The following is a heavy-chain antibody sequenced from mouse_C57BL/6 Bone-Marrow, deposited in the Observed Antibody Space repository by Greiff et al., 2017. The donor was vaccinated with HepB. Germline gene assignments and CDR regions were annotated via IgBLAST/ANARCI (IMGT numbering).Heavy chain of an antibody. CDR3: ARERNYGSTSY. J-gene: IGHJ3*01. CDR1: GYTFTSYW. CDR2: IYPSDSET. Sequence: QVQLQQPGAELVRPGSSVKLSCKASGYTFTSYWMDWVKQRPGQGLEWIGNIYPSDSETHYNQKFKDKATLTVDKSSSTAYMQLSSLTSEDSAVYYCARERNYGSTSYWGQGTLVTVSA. D-gene: IGHD1-1*01. V-gene: IGHV1-61*01.